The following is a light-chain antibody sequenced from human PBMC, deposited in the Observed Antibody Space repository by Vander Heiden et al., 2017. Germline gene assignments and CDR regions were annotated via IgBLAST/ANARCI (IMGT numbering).Light chain of an antibody. CDR1: SSDVGGYNY. Sequence: HSALTQPASVSGSPGQSITISCTGTSSDVGGYNYVSWYQQHPGKAPKLMIYDVSNRPSGVSNRFSGSKSGNTASLTSSGLQAEDEADYYCSSYTSSSTFYVFGTGTKVTVL. J-gene: IGLJ1*01. CDR3: SSYTSSSTFYV. V-gene: IGLV2-14*01. CDR2: DVS.